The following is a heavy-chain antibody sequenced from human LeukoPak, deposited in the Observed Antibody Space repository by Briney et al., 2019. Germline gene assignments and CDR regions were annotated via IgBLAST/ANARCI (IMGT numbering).Heavy chain of an antibody. V-gene: IGHV3-73*01. Sequence: GGSLRLSCAASGFTFSGSAMHWVRQASGKGLELVGRIRSKANSYASAYAASVKGRFTASSDDSKHTAYLKMNSLSTEDTAVYYCTKRLCSGGSCYFDYWGQGTLVTVSS. CDR3: TKRLCSGGSCYFDY. D-gene: IGHD2-15*01. CDR1: GFTFSGSA. CDR2: IRSKANSYAS. J-gene: IGHJ4*02.